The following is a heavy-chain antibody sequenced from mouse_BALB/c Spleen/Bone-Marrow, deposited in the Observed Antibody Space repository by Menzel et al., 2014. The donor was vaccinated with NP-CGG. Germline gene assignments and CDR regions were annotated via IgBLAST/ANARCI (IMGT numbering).Heavy chain of an antibody. J-gene: IGHJ4*01. Sequence: QVQLKQSVAELMKPGASMRIFCKATGYTFNTYWIEWIKHRPGHGLEWIGEILPGSVSANFNGEFKKKTSYTAETASNTASMQLRNLTSEDSDVYYCARKGTDGRDHWGQGTSVSVSS. CDR3: ARKGTDGRDH. CDR2: ILPGSVSA. V-gene: IGHV1-9*01. CDR1: GYTFNTYW. D-gene: IGHD3-3*01.